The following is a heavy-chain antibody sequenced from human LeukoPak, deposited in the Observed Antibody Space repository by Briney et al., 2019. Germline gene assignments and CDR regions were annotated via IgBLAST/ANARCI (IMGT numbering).Heavy chain of an antibody. D-gene: IGHD4-23*01. V-gene: IGHV1-8*01. CDR1: GYTFTSYD. CDR2: MNPNSGNT. Sequence: ASVKVSCKASGYTFTSYDINWVRQATGQGLEWMGWMNPNSGNTGYAQKFQGRVTMTRNTSISTAYMELSSLRSEDTAVYYCATSYGGIHAEYFQHWGQGTLVTVSS. J-gene: IGHJ1*01. CDR3: ATSYGGIHAEYFQH.